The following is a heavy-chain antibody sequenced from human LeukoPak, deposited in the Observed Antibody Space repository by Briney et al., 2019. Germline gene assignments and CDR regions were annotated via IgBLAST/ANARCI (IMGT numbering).Heavy chain of an antibody. CDR2: INPNSGGT. Sequence: GASVKVSCKASGYTFTGYYMHWVRQAPGQGLEWMGWINPNSGGTNYAQKFQGWVTMTRDTSISTAYMELSRLRSDDTAVYYCAISAGYSSSWYGSDVGYWGQGTLVTVSS. CDR1: GYTFTGYY. CDR3: AISAGYSSSWYGSDVGY. D-gene: IGHD6-13*01. J-gene: IGHJ4*02. V-gene: IGHV1-2*04.